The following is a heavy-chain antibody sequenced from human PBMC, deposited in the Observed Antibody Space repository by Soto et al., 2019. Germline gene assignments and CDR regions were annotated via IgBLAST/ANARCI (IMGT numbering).Heavy chain of an antibody. CDR2: VYTGGNT. Sequence: QLQESGPGLVKPSETLSLICNVSGRSMISYYWSWLRQPAGKGLEWIGRVYTGGNTNYNPSLKCRVTMSVDTSKCQFSLKLTSVTAADTAVYYCAREGDDRHFFFDSWGQGTLVTVSS. J-gene: IGHJ4*02. CDR1: GRSMISYY. CDR3: AREGDDRHFFFDS. D-gene: IGHD3-3*02. V-gene: IGHV4-4*07.